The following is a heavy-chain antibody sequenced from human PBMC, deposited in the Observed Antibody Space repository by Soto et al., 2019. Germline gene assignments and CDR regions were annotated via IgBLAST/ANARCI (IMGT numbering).Heavy chain of an antibody. J-gene: IGHJ3*02. D-gene: IGHD5-18*01. CDR1: GGSISSSSYY. CDR3: ARHVVYSYGYGDDAFEI. V-gene: IGHV4-39*01. Sequence: SETLSLTCTVSGGSISSSSYYWGWICQPPGKGLEWIGSIYYSGSTYYNPSLKSRVTISVDTSKNQFSLKLSSVTAADTAVYYCARHVVYSYGYGDDAFEIWGQGTMVTV. CDR2: IYYSGST.